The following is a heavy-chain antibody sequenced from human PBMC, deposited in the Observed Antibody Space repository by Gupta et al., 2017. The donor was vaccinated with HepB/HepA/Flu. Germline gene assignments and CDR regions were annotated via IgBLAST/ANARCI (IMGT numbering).Heavy chain of an antibody. CDR2: IIPIFGTA. D-gene: IGHD4-17*01. CDR3: ARVFYDYGDRLGHYYYYYYMDV. CDR1: GGTFSSYA. J-gene: IGHJ6*03. Sequence: QVQLVQSGAEVKKPGSSVKVSCKASGGTFSSYAISWVRQAPGQGLEWMGGIIPIFGTANYAQKFQGRVTITADESTSTAYMELSSLRSEDTAVYYCARVFYDYGDRLGHYYYYYYMDVWGKGTTVTVSS. V-gene: IGHV1-69*01.